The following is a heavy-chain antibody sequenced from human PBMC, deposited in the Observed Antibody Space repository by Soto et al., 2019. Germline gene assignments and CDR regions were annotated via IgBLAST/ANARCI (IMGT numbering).Heavy chain of an antibody. J-gene: IGHJ3*02. D-gene: IGHD3-16*01. Sequence: EVQLVESGGGLVQPGGSLRLSCAASGFTFSSYSMNWVRQAPGKGLEWVSYISSSSSTIYYADSVKGRFTISRDNAKNSLSLQMNSLRAEDTAVYYCATGVAGGGAPPDAFDIWGQGTMVTVSS. V-gene: IGHV3-48*01. CDR1: GFTFSSYS. CDR2: ISSSSSTI. CDR3: ATGVAGGGAPPDAFDI.